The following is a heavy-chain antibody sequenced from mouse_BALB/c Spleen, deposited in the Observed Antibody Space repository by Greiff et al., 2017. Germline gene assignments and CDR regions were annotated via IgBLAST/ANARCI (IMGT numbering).Heavy chain of an antibody. CDR1: GFTFSSYG. J-gene: IGHJ3*01. CDR2: INSNGGST. V-gene: IGHV5-6-3*01. Sequence: DVMLVESGGGLVQPGGSLKLSCAASGFTFSSYGMSWVRQTPDKRLELVATINSNGGSTYYPDSVKGRFTISRDNAKNTLYLQMSSLKSEDTAMYYCARGPRFAYWGQGTLVTVSA. CDR3: ARGPRFAY.